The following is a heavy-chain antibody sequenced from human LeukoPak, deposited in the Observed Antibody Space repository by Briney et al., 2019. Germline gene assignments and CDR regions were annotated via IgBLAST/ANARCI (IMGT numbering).Heavy chain of an antibody. V-gene: IGHV1-69*05. J-gene: IGHJ4*02. CDR2: IIPIFGTA. CDR1: GGTFSSYA. D-gene: IGHD3-10*01. CDR3: ARDGGSMVRGVITGRYYFDY. Sequence: SVKVSCEASGGTFSSYAISWVRQAPGQGLEWMGGIIPIFGTANYAQKFQGRVTITTDESTSTAYMELSSLRSEDTAVYYCARDGGSMVRGVITGRYYFDYWGQGTLVTVSS.